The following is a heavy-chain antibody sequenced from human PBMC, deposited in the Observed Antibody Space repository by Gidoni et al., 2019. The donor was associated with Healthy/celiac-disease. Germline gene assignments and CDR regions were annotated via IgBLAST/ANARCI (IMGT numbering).Heavy chain of an antibody. V-gene: IGHV4-39*01. CDR1: GGSISSSGYY. CDR2: IYYSGTT. J-gene: IGHJ5*02. D-gene: IGHD2-21*01. Sequence: QLQLQELGPGLVKPSETLSLTCTVSGGSISSSGYYWGWFRQPPGKGLEWIGSIYYSGTTYYNPSLKSRVTISVHTSKNQFSLKLSSVTAADTDVYYCARHVGVAPIGWFDPWDQGTLVTVSS. CDR3: ARHVGVAPIGWFDP.